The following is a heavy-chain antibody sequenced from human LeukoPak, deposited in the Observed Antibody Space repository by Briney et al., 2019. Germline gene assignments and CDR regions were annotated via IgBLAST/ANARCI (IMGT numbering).Heavy chain of an antibody. V-gene: IGHV4-39*07. CDR2: VYYSGST. CDR1: GGSIRSSSYY. CDR3: ARVAERRGFGY. D-gene: IGHD2-15*01. J-gene: IGHJ4*02. Sequence: SETLSLTCTLSGGSIRSSSYYGGWVRQHRGEGLEWNVCVYYSGSTYYNPALKSRITISVDTSKNQFSLKMSSMTAADTADYSCARVAERRGFGYWGQGTLATVSS.